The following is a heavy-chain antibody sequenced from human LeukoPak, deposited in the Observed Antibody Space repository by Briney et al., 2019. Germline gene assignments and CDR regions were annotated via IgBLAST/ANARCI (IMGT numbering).Heavy chain of an antibody. CDR1: GYSISSGYY. CDR2: IYHSGST. CDR3: ARQLTTVTLGWFDP. V-gene: IGHV4-38-2*01. Sequence: SETLSLTCAVSGYSISSGYYWGWIRQPPGKGLEWIGSIYHSGSTYYNPSLKSRVTISVDTSKNQFSLKPSSVTAADTAVYYCARQLTTVTLGWFDPWGQGTLVTVSS. D-gene: IGHD4-17*01. J-gene: IGHJ5*02.